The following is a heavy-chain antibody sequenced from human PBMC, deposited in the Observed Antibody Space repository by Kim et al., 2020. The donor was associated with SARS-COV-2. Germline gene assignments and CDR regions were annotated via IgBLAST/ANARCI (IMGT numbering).Heavy chain of an antibody. Sequence: GGSLRLSCAASGFTFSSYGMHWVRQAPGKGLEWVSVIWCDGSNKYYADSVKGRFTISRDNSKNTLYLQMNSLRAEDTAVYYCARAPIWYSSGWKGTGWYYFYGMDVWGQGTTVTVSS. J-gene: IGHJ6*02. CDR3: ARAPIWYSSGWKGTGWYYFYGMDV. V-gene: IGHV3-33*01. CDR2: IWCDGSNK. D-gene: IGHD6-19*01. CDR1: GFTFSSYG.